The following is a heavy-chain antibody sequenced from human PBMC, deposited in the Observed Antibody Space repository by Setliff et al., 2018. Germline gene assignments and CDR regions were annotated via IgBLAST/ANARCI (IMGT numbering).Heavy chain of an antibody. D-gene: IGHD2-2*01. Sequence: LSLTCEASGFAFASYNMIWIRQAPGQGLEWVSSIDTSSTWIYYADSVKGRFTISRDNAENSLYLQMNSLRAEDTAVYYCARSETCHSTHCSPHDYWGQGTPVTVS. CDR2: IDTSSTWI. V-gene: IGHV3-21*01. CDR3: ARSETCHSTHCSPHDY. CDR1: GFAFASYN. J-gene: IGHJ4*02.